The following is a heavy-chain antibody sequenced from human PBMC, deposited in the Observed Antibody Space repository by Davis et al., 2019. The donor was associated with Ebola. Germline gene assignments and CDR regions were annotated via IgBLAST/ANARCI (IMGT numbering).Heavy chain of an antibody. CDR2: IRYDGSNK. D-gene: IGHD1-26*01. CDR3: AKFMSVGPTTEDASDI. J-gene: IGHJ3*02. V-gene: IGHV3-30*02. CDR1: GFTFSSYG. Sequence: PGGSLRLSCAASGFTFSSYGMHWVRQAPGKGLEWVAFIRYDGSNKYYADPVKGRFTISRDNSKNTLYLQMNSLRAEDTAVYYCAKFMSVGPTTEDASDIWGQGTMVTVSS.